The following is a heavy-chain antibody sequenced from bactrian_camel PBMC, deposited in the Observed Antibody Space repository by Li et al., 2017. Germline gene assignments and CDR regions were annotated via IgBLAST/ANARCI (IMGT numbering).Heavy chain of an antibody. CDR3: AADRGRGRHCSGPLSPPY. CDR2: IDTDGRT. D-gene: IGHD5*01. CDR1: GTTTGSRNC. J-gene: IGHJ4*01. Sequence: HVQLVESGGGLVQPGGSLRLSCAASGTTTGSRNCMGWYRQAPGKEREGVAAIDTDGRTDYADSVKGRFTISRDYDSNTLYLDMNNLKPEDTATYICAADRGRGRHCSGPLSPPYWGQGTQVTVS. V-gene: IGHV3S53*01.